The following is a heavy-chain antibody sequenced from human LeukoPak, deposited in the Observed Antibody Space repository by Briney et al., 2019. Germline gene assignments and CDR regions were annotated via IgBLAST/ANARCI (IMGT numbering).Heavy chain of an antibody. D-gene: IGHD3-16*01. CDR2: MNPNSGNT. J-gene: IGHJ3*02. V-gene: IGHV1-8*03. Sequence: ASVKVSCKASGYTFTSYDINWARQATGQGLEWMGWMNPNSGNTGYAQKFQGRVTITRNTSISTAYMELSSLRSEDTAVYYCARGMYYDYVWGRGAFDIWGQGTMVTVSS. CDR3: ARGMYYDYVWGRGAFDI. CDR1: GYTFTSYD.